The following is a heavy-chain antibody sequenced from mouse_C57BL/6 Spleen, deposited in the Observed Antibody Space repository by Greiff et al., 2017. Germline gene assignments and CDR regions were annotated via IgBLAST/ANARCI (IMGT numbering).Heavy chain of an antibody. CDR1: GYTFTSYT. D-gene: IGHD1-1*01. V-gene: IGHV1-4*01. CDR3: ATRGVNYYGSSYAMDY. Sequence: VQLQQSGAELARPGASVKMSCKASGYTFTSYTMHWVKQRPGQGLEWIGYINPSSGYTKYNQKFKDKATLTADKSSSTAYMQLSSLTSEDSAVYYCATRGVNYYGSSYAMDYWGQGTSVTVSS. CDR2: INPSSGYT. J-gene: IGHJ4*01.